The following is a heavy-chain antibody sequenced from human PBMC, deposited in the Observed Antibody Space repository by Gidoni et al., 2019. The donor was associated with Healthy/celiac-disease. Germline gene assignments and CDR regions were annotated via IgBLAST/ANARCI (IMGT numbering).Heavy chain of an antibody. J-gene: IGHJ5*02. CDR3: ARAGTHYDFWSGYYWNWFDP. CDR1: GGSISRYY. Sequence: QVQLQESGPGLVKPSETLSLTCTVSGGSISRYYWSWIRQPPGKGLEWIGYIYYSGSTNYNPSLKSRVTISVDTSKNQFSLKLSSVTAADTAVCYCARAGTHYDFWSGYYWNWFDPWGQGTLVTVSS. V-gene: IGHV4-59*01. D-gene: IGHD3-3*01. CDR2: IYYSGST.